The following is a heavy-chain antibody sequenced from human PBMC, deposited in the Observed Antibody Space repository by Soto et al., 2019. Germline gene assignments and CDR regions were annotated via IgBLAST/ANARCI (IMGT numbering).Heavy chain of an antibody. CDR2: INHSGST. CDR1: GGSFSGYY. V-gene: IGHV4-34*01. CDR3: GRGDIVVVPAAISRWFDP. J-gene: IGHJ5*02. D-gene: IGHD2-2*01. Sequence: SETLSLTCAVYGGSFSGYYWSWIRQPPGKGLEWIGEINHSGSTNYNPSLKSRVTISVDTSKNQFSLRLTSVTAADTAVYYCGRGDIVVVPAAISRWFDPWGQGTLVTVSS.